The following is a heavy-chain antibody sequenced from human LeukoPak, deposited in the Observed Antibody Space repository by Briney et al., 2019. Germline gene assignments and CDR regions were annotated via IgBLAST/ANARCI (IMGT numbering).Heavy chain of an antibody. Sequence: VWXXRINNEGTTISYADSVKGRFTISRDNAKNTLYLQMNSLRAEDTAVYYCARVSGLGMNEYYQHWGQGTLVTVAS. CDR3: ARVSGLGMNEYYQH. V-gene: IGHV3-74*01. CDR2: INNEGTTI. J-gene: IGHJ1*01. D-gene: IGHD3-10*01.